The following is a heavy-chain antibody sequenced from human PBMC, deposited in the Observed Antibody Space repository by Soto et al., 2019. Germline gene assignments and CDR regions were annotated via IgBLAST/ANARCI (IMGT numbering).Heavy chain of an antibody. CDR2: ISSSGSTI. CDR3: ARDLYSSGWYQLRRGAFDI. CDR1: GFTFSSYE. J-gene: IGHJ3*02. Sequence: GGSLRLSCAASGFTFSSYEMNWVRQAPGKGLEWVSYISSSGSTIYYADSVKGRFTISRDNAKNSLYLQMNSLRAEDTAVYYCARDLYSSGWYQLRRGAFDIWGQGTMVTVSS. D-gene: IGHD6-19*01. V-gene: IGHV3-48*03.